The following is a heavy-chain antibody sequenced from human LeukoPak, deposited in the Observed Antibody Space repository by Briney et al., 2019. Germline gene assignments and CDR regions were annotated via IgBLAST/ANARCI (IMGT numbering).Heavy chain of an antibody. V-gene: IGHV4-39*07. Sequence: PSETLSLTCTVSGGSISSTSYYCGWIRQPPGKGLEWIGSIYYSGSTYYSPSLKSRVTISLDTSKNQFSLKLSSVTAADTAVYYCATSYRSGSYYDGHGFDYWGQGTLVTVSS. CDR2: IYYSGST. CDR1: GGSISSTSYY. J-gene: IGHJ4*02. CDR3: ATSYRSGSYYDGHGFDY. D-gene: IGHD3-10*01.